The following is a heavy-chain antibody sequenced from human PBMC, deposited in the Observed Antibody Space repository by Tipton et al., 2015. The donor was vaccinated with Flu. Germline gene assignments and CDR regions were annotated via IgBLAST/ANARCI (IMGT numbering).Heavy chain of an antibody. D-gene: IGHD2/OR15-2a*01. Sequence: TLSLTCAVSGYSISSGGFYWSWIRQPAGKGLEWIGRIYSSGITKYNASLKSRVTISIDTSKHQFSLKVTSVTAADTAVYYCARGGYDFGPHAWFDPWGQGRLVTVSS. J-gene: IGHJ5*02. CDR3: ARGGYDFGPHAWFDP. CDR1: GYSISSGGFY. CDR2: IYSSGIT. V-gene: IGHV4-61*02.